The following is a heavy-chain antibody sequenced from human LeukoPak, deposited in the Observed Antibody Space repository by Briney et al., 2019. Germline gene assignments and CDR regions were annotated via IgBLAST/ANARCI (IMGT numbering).Heavy chain of an antibody. J-gene: IGHJ5*02. CDR3: ARGVPSYDFWSGYLILNMNWFDP. CDR1: GYTFTSYA. V-gene: IGHV7-4-1*02. D-gene: IGHD3-3*01. Sequence: ASVKVSCKASGYTFTSYAMNWVRQAPGQGLEWMGWINTNTGNPTYAQGFTGRFVFSLDTSVSTAYLQISSLKAEDTAVYYCARGVPSYDFWSGYLILNMNWFDPWGQGTLVTVSS. CDR2: INTNTGNP.